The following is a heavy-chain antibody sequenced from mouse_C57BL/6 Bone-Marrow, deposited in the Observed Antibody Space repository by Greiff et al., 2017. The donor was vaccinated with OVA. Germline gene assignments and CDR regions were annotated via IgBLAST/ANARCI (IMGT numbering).Heavy chain of an antibody. CDR2: ISDGGSYT. V-gene: IGHV5-4*01. Sequence: EVQGVESGGGLVKPGGSLKLSCAASGFTFSSYAMSWVRQTPEKRLEWVAIISDGGSYTYYQDNVKGRFTFARDKTNNHLYLQMSHLKSEDTAMYYCAREDGYYPLFAYWGQGTLVTVSA. D-gene: IGHD2-3*01. J-gene: IGHJ3*01. CDR3: AREDGYYPLFAY. CDR1: GFTFSSYA.